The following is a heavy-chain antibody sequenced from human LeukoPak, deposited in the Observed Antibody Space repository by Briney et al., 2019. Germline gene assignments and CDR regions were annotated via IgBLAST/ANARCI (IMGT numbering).Heavy chain of an antibody. J-gene: IGHJ4*02. CDR1: GFTFDDYA. Sequence: PGGSLRLSCAASGFTFDDYAMHWVRQAPGKGLEWVSSISSSSSYIYYADSVKGRFTISRDNAKNSLYLQMNSLRAEDTAVYYCARPYDTARADYWGQGTLVTVSS. D-gene: IGHD5-18*01. CDR3: ARPYDTARADY. CDR2: ISSSSSYI. V-gene: IGHV3-21*01.